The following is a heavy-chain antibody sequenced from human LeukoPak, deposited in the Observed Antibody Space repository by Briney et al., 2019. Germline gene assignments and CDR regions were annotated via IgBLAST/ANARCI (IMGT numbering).Heavy chain of an antibody. CDR3: ARHGYLGGPDFDY. Sequence: SETLSLTCTVSGGSISGYYWSWIRQPPGKGLEFIGYIYYTGITYYNPSLKSRVTISVDTSKNHFFLKLSSVTAADTAVYYCARHGYLGGPDFDYWGQGTLVTVSS. V-gene: IGHV4-59*08. D-gene: IGHD2-2*03. J-gene: IGHJ4*02. CDR1: GGSISGYY. CDR2: IYYTGIT.